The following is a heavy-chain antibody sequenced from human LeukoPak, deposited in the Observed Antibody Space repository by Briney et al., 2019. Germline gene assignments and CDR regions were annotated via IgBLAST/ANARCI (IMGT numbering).Heavy chain of an antibody. D-gene: IGHD2-2*01. J-gene: IGHJ4*02. Sequence: ASVKVSCKVSGYTLTELSMHWVRQAPGKGLEWMGGFDPEDGETIYAQKFQGRVTMTEDTSTDTAYMELSSLRSEDTAVYYCATSLKDIVVVPAAEIRWWGQGTLVTVSS. CDR1: GYTLTELS. CDR2: FDPEDGET. CDR3: ATSLKDIVVVPAAEIRW. V-gene: IGHV1-24*01.